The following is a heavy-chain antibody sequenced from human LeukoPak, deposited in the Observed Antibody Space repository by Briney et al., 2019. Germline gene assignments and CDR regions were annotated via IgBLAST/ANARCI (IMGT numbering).Heavy chain of an antibody. J-gene: IGHJ4*02. Sequence: GGSLRLSCAASGFTFSDYYMSWIRQAPGKGLEWVSYISSSSSYTNYADSVKGRFTISRDNAKNSLYPQMNSLRAEDTAVYYCASLKEPWFGELIPNYWGQGTLVTVSS. CDR2: ISSSSSYT. V-gene: IGHV3-11*06. CDR1: GFTFSDYY. CDR3: ASLKEPWFGELIPNY. D-gene: IGHD3-10*01.